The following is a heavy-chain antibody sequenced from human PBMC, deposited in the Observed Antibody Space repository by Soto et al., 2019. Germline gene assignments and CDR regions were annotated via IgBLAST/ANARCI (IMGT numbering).Heavy chain of an antibody. Sequence: GXSVKVSCXSSGVTFSSYANRLVRQAPGQGLEWMGGIIPIFGTANYAQKFQVRVTITADKSTSTAYMELSSLRSEDTAVYYCASGREVVAATRFQWFDTWGQGTLVTVSS. V-gene: IGHV1-69*06. CDR3: ASGREVVAATRFQWFDT. CDR2: IIPIFGTA. CDR1: GVTFSSYA. J-gene: IGHJ5*02. D-gene: IGHD2-15*01.